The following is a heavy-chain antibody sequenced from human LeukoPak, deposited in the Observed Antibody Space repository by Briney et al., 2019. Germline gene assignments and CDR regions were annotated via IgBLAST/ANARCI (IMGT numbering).Heavy chain of an antibody. V-gene: IGHV3-23*01. J-gene: IGHJ4*02. CDR1: GFTFSSYA. CDR2: IIGSGGST. Sequence: GGSLRLSCAASGFTFSSYAMSGVREAPGEGLECVSAIIGSGGSTHHEDSVKGRFTTSRDNSKNTLYLQMNRLRAEDTAVYYCAQSPVWRRRLDYWGQGTLVTVSS. CDR3: AQSPVWRRRLDY.